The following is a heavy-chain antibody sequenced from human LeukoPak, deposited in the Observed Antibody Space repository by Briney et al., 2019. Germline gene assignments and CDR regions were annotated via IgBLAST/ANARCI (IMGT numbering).Heavy chain of an antibody. CDR1: GGTFSSYA. CDR2: IIPIFGTA. J-gene: IGHJ6*02. CDR3: ARYGSGSYYANYYYGMDV. V-gene: IGHV1-69*05. D-gene: IGHD3-10*01. Sequence: SVKVSCKASGGTFSSYAISWVRQAPGQGPEWMGGIIPIFGTANYAQKLQGRVTMTTDTSTSTAYMELRSLRSDDTAVYYCARYGSGSYYANYYYGMDVWGQGTTVTVSS.